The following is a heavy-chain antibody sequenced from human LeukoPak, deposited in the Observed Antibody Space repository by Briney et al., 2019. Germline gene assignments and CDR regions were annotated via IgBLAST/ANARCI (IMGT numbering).Heavy chain of an antibody. J-gene: IGHJ4*02. CDR3: ARVGRGDHTWGSYYCDH. D-gene: IGHD3-16*01. CDR2: ITSSGST. Sequence: PSETLSLTCTVSVSGDSFSSYHWSWLRQPPGKGLEWIGYITSSGSTSYNTSLKSRVTISVDTSKNQFSLKLSSVTAADTAVYYCARVGRGDHTWGSYYCDHWGQGTLVSVSS. V-gene: IGHV4-59*01. CDR1: GDSFSSYH.